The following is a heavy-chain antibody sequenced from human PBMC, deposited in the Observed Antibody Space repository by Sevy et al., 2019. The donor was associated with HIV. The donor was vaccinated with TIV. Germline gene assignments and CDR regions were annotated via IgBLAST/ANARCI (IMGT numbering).Heavy chain of an antibody. CDR2: VYYSGST. J-gene: IGHJ4*02. CDR1: GGSISSKNYY. Sequence: SETLSLTCTVSGGSISSKNYYWCWLRQPPGKGLEWIGSVYYSGSTYYNPSLKSRVTISVETSKNQFSLTLSSVTATDTAVYYCARSPPWGNTWLYYFDNWGQGTLVTVSS. CDR3: ARSPPWGNTWLYYFDN. D-gene: IGHD6-13*01. V-gene: IGHV4-39*01.